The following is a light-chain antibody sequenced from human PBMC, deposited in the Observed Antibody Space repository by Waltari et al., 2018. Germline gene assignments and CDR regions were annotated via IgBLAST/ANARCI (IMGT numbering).Light chain of an antibody. CDR1: QSVSNNF. J-gene: IGKJ4*01. CDR2: GAS. Sequence: EIVLTQSPGTLSLSPGERATLSCRASQSVSNNFLNWYQQKPGQGPRLLIYGASSRATGIPDRFSGSGSGTDFTLTISRLEPEDFAVYYCQQYDSIVLTFGGGTKVEI. V-gene: IGKV3-20*01. CDR3: QQYDSIVLT.